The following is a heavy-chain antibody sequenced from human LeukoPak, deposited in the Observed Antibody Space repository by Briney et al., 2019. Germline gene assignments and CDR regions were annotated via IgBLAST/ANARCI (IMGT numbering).Heavy chain of an antibody. CDR2: INHSGST. J-gene: IGHJ3*02. CDR1: GGSFSGYY. Sequence: PSETLSLTCAVYGGSFSGYYWSWIRQPPGKGLEWIGEINHSGSTNYNPSLKSRVTISVDTSKNQFSLKLSSVTAADTAVYYCARGRYRHYYGSGSPPNDAFDIWGKGTMVTVSS. CDR3: ARGRYRHYYGSGSPPNDAFDI. D-gene: IGHD3-10*01. V-gene: IGHV4-34*01.